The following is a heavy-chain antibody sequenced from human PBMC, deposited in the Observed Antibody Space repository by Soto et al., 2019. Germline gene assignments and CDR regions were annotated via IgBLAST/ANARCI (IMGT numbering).Heavy chain of an antibody. Sequence: EVQLLESGGGLVQPGGSLRLSCAASGVTFSSYAMNWVRQAPGKGLEWVSTISNTGGGTFYAGSVRGRFTISRDNSNDALYLQMDRLRADGAAICFCGVGRRKTSGSNAWFDPWGRGTQVTVSS. CDR1: GVTFSSYA. D-gene: IGHD3-22*01. CDR2: ISNTGGGT. CDR3: GVGRRKTSGSNAWFDP. V-gene: IGHV3-23*01. J-gene: IGHJ5*02.